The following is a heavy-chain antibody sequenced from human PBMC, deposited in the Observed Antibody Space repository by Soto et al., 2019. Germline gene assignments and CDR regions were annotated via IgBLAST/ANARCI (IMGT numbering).Heavy chain of an antibody. V-gene: IGHV1-46*01. Sequence: ASVKVSCKASGYTFTSYYMHWVRQAPGQGLEWMGIINPSGGSTSYAQKFQGRVTMTRDTSTSTVYMELSSLRSEDTAVYYCARGRANIVVVPAANMDVWGQGTTVTVSS. CDR1: GYTFTSYY. CDR3: ARGRANIVVVPAANMDV. D-gene: IGHD2-2*01. J-gene: IGHJ6*02. CDR2: INPSGGST.